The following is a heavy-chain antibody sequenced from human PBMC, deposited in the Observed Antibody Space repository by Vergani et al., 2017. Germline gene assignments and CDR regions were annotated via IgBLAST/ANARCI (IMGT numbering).Heavy chain of an antibody. Sequence: QLQLQESGPGLVKPSETLSLTCTVSGGPISSSSYYWGWIRQPPGKGLEWIGSIYYSGSTYYNPSLKSRVTISVDTSKNQFSLKLSSVTAADTAVYYCACEYYYDSSGSFDYWGQGTLVTVSS. CDR2: IYYSGST. CDR3: ACEYYYDSSGSFDY. D-gene: IGHD3-22*01. J-gene: IGHJ4*02. CDR1: GGPISSSSYY. V-gene: IGHV4-39*01.